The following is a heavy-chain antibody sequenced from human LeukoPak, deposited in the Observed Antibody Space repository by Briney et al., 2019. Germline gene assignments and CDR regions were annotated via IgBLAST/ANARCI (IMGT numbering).Heavy chain of an antibody. V-gene: IGHV3-11*04. J-gene: IGHJ5*02. CDR2: ISSSGSTI. Sequence: GGSLRLSCAASGFTFSDYYMSWIRQAPGKGLEWVSYISSSGSTIYYADSVKGRFTISRDNAKNSLYLQMNSLRAEDTAVYYCARAKSFQLWFGEFDPWGQGTLVTVSS. CDR3: ARAKSFQLWFGEFDP. CDR1: GFTFSDYY. D-gene: IGHD3-10*01.